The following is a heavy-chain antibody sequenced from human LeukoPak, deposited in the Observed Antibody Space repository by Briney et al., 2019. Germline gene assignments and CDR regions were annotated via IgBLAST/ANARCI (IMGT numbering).Heavy chain of an antibody. D-gene: IGHD6-6*01. CDR2: MSGSGYGT. J-gene: IGHJ6*03. CDR3: AKYRVAARIDYVDV. Sequence: GGSLRLSCVASGFTFSSFAMSWVRQAPGKGLEWVSSMSGSGYGTYYADSVKGRFTISRDNSKNTLYLQMNSLRAEDTAVYYCAKYRVAARIDYVDVWGKGTTLTVSS. CDR1: GFTFSSFA. V-gene: IGHV3-23*01.